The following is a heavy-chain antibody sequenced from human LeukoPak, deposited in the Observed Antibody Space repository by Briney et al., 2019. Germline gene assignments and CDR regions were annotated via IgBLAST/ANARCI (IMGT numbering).Heavy chain of an antibody. D-gene: IGHD3-22*01. Sequence: SETLSLTCTVSGGSISSYYWSWIRQPPGKGLEWIGYIYYSGSTNYNPSLKSRVTISVDTSKNQFSLKLSSVTAADTAVYYCARLMYYYDSSGYYSAFDIWDQGTMVTVSS. CDR1: GGSISSYY. V-gene: IGHV4-59*01. CDR3: ARLMYYYDSSGYYSAFDI. CDR2: IYYSGST. J-gene: IGHJ3*02.